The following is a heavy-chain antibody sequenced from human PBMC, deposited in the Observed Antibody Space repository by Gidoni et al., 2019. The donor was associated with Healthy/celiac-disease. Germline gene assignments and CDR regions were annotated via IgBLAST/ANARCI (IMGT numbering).Heavy chain of an antibody. Sequence: QVQLVQSGAEVKKPGASVKVSCKASGYTFTSYYMHWVRQAPGQGLEWMGIINPSGGSTSYAQKFQGRVTMTRDTSTSTVYMERSSLRSEDTAVYYCASPTLRAAAGSAAPFFGYYYYGMDVWGQGTTVTVSS. CDR2: INPSGGST. CDR1: GYTFTSYY. CDR3: ASPTLRAAAGSAAPFFGYYYYGMDV. J-gene: IGHJ6*02. D-gene: IGHD6-13*01. V-gene: IGHV1-46*01.